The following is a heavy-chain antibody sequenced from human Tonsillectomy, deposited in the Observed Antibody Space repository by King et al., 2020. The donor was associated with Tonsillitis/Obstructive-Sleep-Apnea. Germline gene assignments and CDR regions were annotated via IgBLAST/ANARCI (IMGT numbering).Heavy chain of an antibody. J-gene: IGHJ6*02. CDR3: ASHTRQSNGYRYDLDV. CDR2: IDPSDSYT. D-gene: IGHD3-22*01. CDR1: GYSFTNYW. Sequence: QLVQSGAEVKKPGESLRISCKGSGYSFTNYWISWVRQMPGKGLEWMGRIDPSDSYTNYSPSFQGHVTISADKSISTAYLKWSSLKASDTALYYCASHTRQSNGYRYDLDVWGQGTTVTVSS. V-gene: IGHV5-10-1*01.